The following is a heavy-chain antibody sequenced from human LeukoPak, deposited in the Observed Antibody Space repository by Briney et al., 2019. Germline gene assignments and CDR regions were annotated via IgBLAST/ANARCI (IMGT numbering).Heavy chain of an antibody. CDR1: GFTFSSYG. J-gene: IGHJ4*02. Sequence: GALRLSCAASGFTFSSYGMHWVRQAPGRGLQWVGHIKSKTDGGTTDYAAPVKGRFTISRDDSKNTLYLQMNSLKTEDTALYYCTTSSLAVAAPLPFDYWGQGTPVTVSS. CDR3: TTSSLAVAAPLPFDY. D-gene: IGHD6-19*01. CDR2: IKSKTDGGTT. V-gene: IGHV3-15*01.